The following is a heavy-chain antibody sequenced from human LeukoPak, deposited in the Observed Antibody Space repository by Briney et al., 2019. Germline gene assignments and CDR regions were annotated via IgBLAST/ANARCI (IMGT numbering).Heavy chain of an antibody. CDR3: ARHISIAAAGGRFDP. J-gene: IGHJ5*02. D-gene: IGHD6-13*01. Sequence: GESLKISCKGSGYSFTSYWIGWVRQMPGKGLEWMGIIYPGDSDTRYSPSFQGQVTISADKSISTAYLQWSSLKASDTAMYYCARHISIAAAGGRFDPWGQGTLVTVSS. CDR1: GYSFTSYW. CDR2: IYPGDSDT. V-gene: IGHV5-51*01.